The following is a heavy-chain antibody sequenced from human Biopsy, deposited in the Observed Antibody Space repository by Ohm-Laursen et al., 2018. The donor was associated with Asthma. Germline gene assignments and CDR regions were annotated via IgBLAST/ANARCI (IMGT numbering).Heavy chain of an antibody. Sequence: ASVKVSCQASGDSFSNYAISWVRQAPGPGLEWMGGLIPVLGTPDHAQMFEGRVTITADESTSTAYMELSSLSSEDTAVYYCERGYSGSDRIVYYYSGLEVWGQGNTVTVSS. D-gene: IGHD5-12*01. J-gene: IGHJ6*02. CDR1: GDSFSNYA. CDR2: LIPVLGTP. V-gene: IGHV1-69*13. CDR3: ERGYSGSDRIVYYYSGLEV.